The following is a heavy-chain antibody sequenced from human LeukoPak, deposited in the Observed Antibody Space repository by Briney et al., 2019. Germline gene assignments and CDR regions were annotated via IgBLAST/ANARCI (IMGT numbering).Heavy chain of an antibody. CDR1: GFTFSSYA. CDR3: ARVEYSSGWYWYFDL. V-gene: IGHV3-23*01. J-gene: IGHJ2*01. D-gene: IGHD6-19*01. CDR2: ISGNGDNT. Sequence: PGGSLRLSCAASGFTFSSYAMSWVRQAPGKGLEWVSAISGNGDNTYYADSVTGRFTISRDNSKNTLYLQMNSLRAEDTAVYYCARVEYSSGWYWYFDLWGRGTLATVSS.